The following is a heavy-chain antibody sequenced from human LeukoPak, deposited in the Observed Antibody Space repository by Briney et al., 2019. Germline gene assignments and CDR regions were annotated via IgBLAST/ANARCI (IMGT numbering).Heavy chain of an antibody. Sequence: GGSLRLSCAASGFTFSSYAMHWVRQAPGKGLEYVSAISSNGGSTYYANSVKGRFTISRDNSKNTLYLQMGSLRAEDMAVYYCAKPGYCSGGSCFYFDYWGQGTLVTVSS. CDR1: GFTFSSYA. V-gene: IGHV3-64*01. CDR3: AKPGYCSGGSCFYFDY. D-gene: IGHD2-15*01. CDR2: ISSNGGST. J-gene: IGHJ4*02.